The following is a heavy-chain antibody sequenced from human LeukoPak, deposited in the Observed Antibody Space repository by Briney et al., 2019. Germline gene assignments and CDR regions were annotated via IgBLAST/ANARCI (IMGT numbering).Heavy chain of an antibody. CDR2: ISYDGSNK. CDR1: GFTFSSYA. Sequence: GGSLRLSCAASGFTFSSYAMHWVRQAPGKGLECVAVISYDGSNKYYADSVKGRFTISRDNSKNTLYLQMNSLRAEDTAVYYCASNYGSRSYGDAFDIWGQGTMVTVSS. CDR3: ASNYGSRSYGDAFDI. V-gene: IGHV3-30*04. D-gene: IGHD3-10*01. J-gene: IGHJ3*02.